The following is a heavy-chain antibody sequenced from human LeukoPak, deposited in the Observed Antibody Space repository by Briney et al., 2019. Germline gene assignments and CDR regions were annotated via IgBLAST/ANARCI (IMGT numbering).Heavy chain of an antibody. J-gene: IGHJ4*02. CDR1: GGSFSNYF. V-gene: IGHV4-34*01. CDR3: AKGAQGGHSSHFDY. D-gene: IGHD5-18*01. Sequence: SESLSLTCGVYGGSFSNYFWSWIRQPPGKGLEWIGEINHSGSTNYNPSLKRRVIISVDTSKNQFSLKLSSVTAADTAVYYCAKGAQGGHSSHFDYWGQGTLVTVSS. CDR2: INHSGST.